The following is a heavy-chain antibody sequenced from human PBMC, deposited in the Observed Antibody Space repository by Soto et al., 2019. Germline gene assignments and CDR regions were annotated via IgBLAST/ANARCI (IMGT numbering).Heavy chain of an antibody. D-gene: IGHD5-18*01. Sequence: GASVKVSCKASGYTFTSYYMHWVRQAPGQGLEWMGIINPSGGSTSYAQKFQGRVTMTRDTSTSTVYMELSGLRPEDTAVYYCARDTARGYSYGAFDYWGQGTLVTVSS. J-gene: IGHJ4*02. CDR1: GYTFTSYY. V-gene: IGHV1-46*01. CDR2: INPSGGST. CDR3: ARDTARGYSYGAFDY.